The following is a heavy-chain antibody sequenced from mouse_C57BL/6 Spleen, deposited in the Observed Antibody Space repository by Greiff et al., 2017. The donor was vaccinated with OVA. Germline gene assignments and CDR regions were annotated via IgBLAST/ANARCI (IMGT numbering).Heavy chain of an antibody. V-gene: IGHV1-26*01. CDR3: APAAYGYYFAD. CDR2: INPNNGGT. Sequence: EVQLQQSGPELVKPGASVKISCKASGYTFTDYYMNWVKQSHGKSLEWIGDINPNNGGTSYNQKFKGKATLTVDKSSSTAYMELRSLTSEDSAVYYCAPAAYGYYFADWGKGTLVTVSA. D-gene: IGHD2-3*01. J-gene: IGHJ3*01. CDR1: GYTFTDYY.